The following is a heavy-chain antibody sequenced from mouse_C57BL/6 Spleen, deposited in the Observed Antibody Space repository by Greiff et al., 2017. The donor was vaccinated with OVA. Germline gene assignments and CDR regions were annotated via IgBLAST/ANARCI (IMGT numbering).Heavy chain of an antibody. D-gene: IGHD2-3*01. V-gene: IGHV1-82*01. CDR2: IYPGDGGT. Sequence: QVQLKQSGPELVKPGASVKISCKASGYAFSSSWMNWVKQRPGKGLEWIGRIYPGDGGTNYNGKFKGKATLTADKSSSTAYMQLSSLTSEDSAVYFCAREDGYYYCDYWGQGTTLTVSS. J-gene: IGHJ2*01. CDR1: GYAFSSSW. CDR3: AREDGYYYCDY.